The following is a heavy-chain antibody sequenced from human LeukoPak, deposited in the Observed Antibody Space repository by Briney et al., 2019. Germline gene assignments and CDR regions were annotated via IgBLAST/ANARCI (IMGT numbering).Heavy chain of an antibody. CDR3: ARAIVEMATYYYGMDV. D-gene: IGHD5-24*01. J-gene: IGHJ6*02. CDR1: GGSISSSSYY. Sequence: SETLPLTCTVSGGSISSSSYYWGWIRQPPGKGLEWIGEINHSGSTNYNPSLKSRVTISVDTSKNQFSLKLSSVTAADTAVYYCARAIVEMATYYYGMDVWGQGTTVTVSS. CDR2: INHSGST. V-gene: IGHV4-39*07.